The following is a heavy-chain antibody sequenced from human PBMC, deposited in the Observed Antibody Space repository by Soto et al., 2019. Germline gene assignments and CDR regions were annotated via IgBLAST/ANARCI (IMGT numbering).Heavy chain of an antibody. D-gene: IGHD3-10*01. Sequence: QAHLEQSGGEVKKPGASVKVSCKASGYTFINYGITWVRQAPGQGLAWMGWINPSNGNTNYAQNLAGRVTVTADISTTTAYMEPSSLTSDDTAAYYCARVNFGNAFEIWGQGALGTVSS. J-gene: IGHJ3*02. CDR2: INPSNGNT. CDR3: ARVNFGNAFEI. CDR1: GYTFINYG. V-gene: IGHV1-18*01.